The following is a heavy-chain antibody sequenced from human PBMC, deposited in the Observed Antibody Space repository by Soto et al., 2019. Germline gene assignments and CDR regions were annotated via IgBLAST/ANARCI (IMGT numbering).Heavy chain of an antibody. Sequence: GGSLRLSCAASGFIFSSYSMNWVRQAPGKGLEWVSSISSSSSYIYYADSVKGRFTISRDNAKNSLFLQINSLRAENSVVFHCARYHHSNLAYWGQGSLVTVPS. CDR2: ISSSSSYI. D-gene: IGHD4-4*01. CDR3: ARYHHSNLAY. V-gene: IGHV3-21*01. CDR1: GFIFSSYS. J-gene: IGHJ4*02.